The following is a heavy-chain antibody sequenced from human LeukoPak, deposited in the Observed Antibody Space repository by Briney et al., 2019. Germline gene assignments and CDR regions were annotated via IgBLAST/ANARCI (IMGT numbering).Heavy chain of an antibody. D-gene: IGHD4-17*01. V-gene: IGHV4-39*01. CDR2: ISYSGST. CDR3: ARQTTVPTSGGDAFDI. J-gene: IGHJ3*02. CDR1: GGSISRSTYY. Sequence: SETLSLTCTVSGGSISRSTYYWGWIRQPPGMGLEWIGSISYSGSTYYNSSLKSRVTISSDTSRNQFSLRLSSVTAADTAVYYCARQTTVPTSGGDAFDIWGQGTMVTVSS.